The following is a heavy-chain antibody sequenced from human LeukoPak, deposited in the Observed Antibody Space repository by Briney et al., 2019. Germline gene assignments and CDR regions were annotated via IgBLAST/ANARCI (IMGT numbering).Heavy chain of an antibody. CDR3: ARGLGRSYYYDSSGYFDY. J-gene: IGHJ4*02. CDR1: GYTFTGYY. Sequence: ASVKVSCKASGYTFTGYYMHWVRQAPGQGLEWMGWINPNSGGTNYAQKFQGRVTMTRDTSISTAYMELSRLRSDDTAVYYCARGLGRSYYYDSSGYFDYWGQGTLVTVSS. CDR2: INPNSGGT. D-gene: IGHD3-22*01. V-gene: IGHV1-2*02.